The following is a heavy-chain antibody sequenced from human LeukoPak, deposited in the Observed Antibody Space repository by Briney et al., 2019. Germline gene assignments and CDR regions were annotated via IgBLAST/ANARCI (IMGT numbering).Heavy chain of an antibody. D-gene: IGHD5-24*01. V-gene: IGHV3-48*03. CDR3: ARDPNGRWPHKWGGFDY. CDR1: GFTFSSYE. Sequence: GGSLRLSCAASGFTFSSYEMNWVRQAPGKGLEWVSYISSSGSTIYYADSVKGRFTISRDNAKNSLYLQMNSLRAEDTAVYYCARDPNGRWPHKWGGFDYWGQGTLVTVSS. CDR2: ISSSGSTI. J-gene: IGHJ4*02.